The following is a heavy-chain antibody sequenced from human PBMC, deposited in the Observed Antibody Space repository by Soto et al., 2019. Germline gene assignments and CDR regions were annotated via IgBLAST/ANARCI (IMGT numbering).Heavy chain of an antibody. J-gene: IGHJ4*02. D-gene: IGHD3-3*01. V-gene: IGHV1-18*04. CDR1: GYKFNTFG. CDR2: ISAHNGHT. Sequence: QVQLVQSGPEVKSPGASVRVSCNASGYKFNTFGISWVRQAPGQGLEWMGWISAHNGHTNYAQKFQARFTMTTDTSTSTAYMELTSLVSDDTAVYYCARDHDFGSGYWPLGYWGQGTLVTVS. CDR3: ARDHDFGSGYWPLGY.